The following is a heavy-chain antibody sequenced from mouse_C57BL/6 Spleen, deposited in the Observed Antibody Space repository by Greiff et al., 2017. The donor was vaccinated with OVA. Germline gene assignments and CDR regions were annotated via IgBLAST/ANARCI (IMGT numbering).Heavy chain of an antibody. Sequence: VQLQQPGAELVKPGASVKMSCKASGYTFTSYWITWVKQRPGQGLEWIGDIYPGSGSTNYNEKFKSKATLTVDTSSSTAYMQLSSLTSEDYAVYYGAFITTGGDWYVDVWGTGTTVTVSS. CDR1: GYTFTSYW. CDR2: IYPGSGST. D-gene: IGHD1-1*01. V-gene: IGHV1-55*01. J-gene: IGHJ1*03. CDR3: AFITTGGDWYVDV.